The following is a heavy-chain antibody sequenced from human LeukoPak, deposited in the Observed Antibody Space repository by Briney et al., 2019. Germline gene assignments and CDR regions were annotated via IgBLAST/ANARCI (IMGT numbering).Heavy chain of an antibody. V-gene: IGHV1-2*02. D-gene: IGHD5-18*01. CDR1: GYIFTGYF. CDR3: ARVNSYGYGGGTFDY. CDR2: INPHSGDT. J-gene: IGHJ4*02. Sequence: ASVKVSCKVSGYIFTGYFLHWVRRAPGQGLEWMGGINPHSGDTNYAQKFQGRVTMTRDTSISTAYMELSRLRSDDTAVYYCARVNSYGYGGGTFDYWGQGTLVTVSS.